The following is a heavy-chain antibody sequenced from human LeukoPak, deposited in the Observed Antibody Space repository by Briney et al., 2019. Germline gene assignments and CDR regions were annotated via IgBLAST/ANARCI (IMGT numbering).Heavy chain of an antibody. CDR2: IYTSGSP. CDR1: GGSISSYS. V-gene: IGHV4-4*07. D-gene: IGHD3-22*01. CDR3: ASGGYYYDSSGYYEYYFDY. J-gene: IGHJ4*02. Sequence: SETLSLTCTVSGGSISSYSWGWIRQPAGKGLEWIGRIYTSGSPNYNPSLKSRVTMSVDTSKNQFTLKLSSVTAADTAVYYCASGGYYYDSSGYYEYYFDYWGQGTLVTVSS.